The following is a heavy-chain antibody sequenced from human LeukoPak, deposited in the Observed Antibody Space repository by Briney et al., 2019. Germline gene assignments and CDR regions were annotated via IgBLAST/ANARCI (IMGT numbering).Heavy chain of an antibody. D-gene: IGHD5/OR15-5a*01. V-gene: IGHV4-39*01. CDR3: ARGASSVNRVHAFDI. Sequence: SETLSLTCTVSGGSISSSSYYWGWIRQPPGKGLEWIGSIYYSGSTYYNPSLKSRVTISVDTSKNQFSLMLSSVTAADTAVYYCARGASSVNRVHAFDIWGQGTMVTVSS. CDR2: IYYSGST. J-gene: IGHJ3*02. CDR1: GGSISSSSYY.